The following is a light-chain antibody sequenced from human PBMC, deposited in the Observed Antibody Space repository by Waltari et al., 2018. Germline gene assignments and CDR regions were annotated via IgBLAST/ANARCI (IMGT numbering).Light chain of an antibody. CDR1: QRVGTY. V-gene: IGKV3-11*01. CDR3: QQRRNWPLT. Sequence: EIVLTQSPAILSFSPGERATLSCRASQRVGTYLAWYQHRPGQPPRLLIYDASYRATGIPARFSGSGSETDVTLTISSLQPEDFAVYYWQQRRNWPLTFGGGTRVQI. J-gene: IGKJ4*01. CDR2: DAS.